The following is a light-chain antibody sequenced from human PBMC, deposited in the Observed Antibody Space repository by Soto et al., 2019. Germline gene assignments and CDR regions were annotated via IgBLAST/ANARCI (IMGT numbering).Light chain of an antibody. V-gene: IGKV1-5*01. CDR3: HSRA. CDR2: DAS. Sequence: DIQMTQSPSTLSASLVDRVTITCRASQTISRWLTWYQQKPGRAPKLLIYDASTLESGVPSRFSGSGSETEFTLTISRLQPDDFATYFCHSRAFGQGTRLEI. CDR1: QTISRW. J-gene: IGKJ5*01.